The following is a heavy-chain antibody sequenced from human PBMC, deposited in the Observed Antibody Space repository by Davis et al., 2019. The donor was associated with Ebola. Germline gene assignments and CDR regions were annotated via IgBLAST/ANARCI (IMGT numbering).Heavy chain of an antibody. V-gene: IGHV4-39*01. CDR2: IYYSGST. Sequence: SETLSLTCTVSGASISSSNYYWGWIRQPPGKGLEWIGSIYYSGSTYYNPSLKSRVAISVDTSKNQFTLKLSSVTAADTAVYYCARGSLSSSWYYWGQGTLVTVSS. CDR3: ARGSLSSSWYY. D-gene: IGHD6-13*01. J-gene: IGHJ4*02. CDR1: GASISSSNYY.